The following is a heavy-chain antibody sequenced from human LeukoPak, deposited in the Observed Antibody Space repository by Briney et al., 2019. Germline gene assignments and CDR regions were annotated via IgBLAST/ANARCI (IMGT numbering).Heavy chain of an antibody. Sequence: TLSLTCTVSGGSISSGGYYWSWIRQHPGKGLEWIGYIYYSGSTYYNPSLQGRVTISVDTSKNQFSLKLSSVTAADTAVYYCARDGDGSGGFDYWGQGTLVTVSS. CDR3: ARDGDGSGGFDY. CDR1: GGSISSGGYY. D-gene: IGHD3-10*01. J-gene: IGHJ4*02. V-gene: IGHV4-31*03. CDR2: IYYSGST.